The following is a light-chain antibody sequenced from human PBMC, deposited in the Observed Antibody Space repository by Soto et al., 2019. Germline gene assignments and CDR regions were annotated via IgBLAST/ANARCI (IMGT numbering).Light chain of an antibody. J-gene: IGKJ1*01. CDR1: QGIRNE. V-gene: IGKV1-17*01. CDR2: DAS. CDR3: QQYNGYSRT. Sequence: DIQMTQSPSSLSASVGDRVTITCRASQGIRNELGWYQQKPGKAPYLLISDASSLERGVPSRFSGSGSGTEFTLTISSLQPDDFATYYCQQYNGYSRTLGQGTKVDIK.